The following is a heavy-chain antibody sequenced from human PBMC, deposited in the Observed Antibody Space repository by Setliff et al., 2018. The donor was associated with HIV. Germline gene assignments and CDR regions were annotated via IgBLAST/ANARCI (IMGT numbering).Heavy chain of an antibody. CDR3: ARVALSSGWSIDY. CDR1: GYTLSNYY. CDR2: INPSDGTK. J-gene: IGHJ4*02. V-gene: IGHV1-46*01. D-gene: IGHD6-19*01. Sequence: ASVKVSCKASGYTLSNYYIHWVRQAPGQGLDWMGIINPSDGTKIYAQNFQGRVTMTRDTSTSTVYMELSSLRSEDTAVYYCARVALSSGWSIDYWGQGTLVTVSS.